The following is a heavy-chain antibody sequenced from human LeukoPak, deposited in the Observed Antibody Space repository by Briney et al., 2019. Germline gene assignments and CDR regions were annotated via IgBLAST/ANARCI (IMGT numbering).Heavy chain of an antibody. CDR3: ATVYYYDSSGYYRGYYFDY. CDR2: FDPEDGET. J-gene: IGHJ4*02. V-gene: IGHV1-24*01. D-gene: IGHD3-22*01. CDR1: GYTLTELS. Sequence: ASVKVSCKVSGYTLTELSMHWVRQAPGKGLEWMGGFDPEDGETIYAQKFQGRVTMTEDTSTDTAYMELSSLRSEDTAVYYCATVYYYDSSGYYRGYYFDYWGQGTLVTVSS.